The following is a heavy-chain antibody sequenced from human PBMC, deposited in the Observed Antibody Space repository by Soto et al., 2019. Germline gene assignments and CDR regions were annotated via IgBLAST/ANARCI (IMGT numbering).Heavy chain of an antibody. Sequence: GGSLRLSCAASGFTVGSHAMSWVRQAPGKGLEWVSSISGSGDGTYYGDAVKGRFTISRDSSSSTLYLQMDNLRGEDTAVYFCTRSRRSILMVYGFGGMDVWGQGTTVTVSS. J-gene: IGHJ6*02. V-gene: IGHV3-23*01. CDR3: TRSRRSILMVYGFGGMDV. CDR2: ISGSGDGT. D-gene: IGHD2-8*01. CDR1: GFTVGSHA.